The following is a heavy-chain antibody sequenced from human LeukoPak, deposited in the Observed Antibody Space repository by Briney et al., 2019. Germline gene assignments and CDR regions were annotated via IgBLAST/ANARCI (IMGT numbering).Heavy chain of an antibody. V-gene: IGHV1-3*01. CDR3: ARGERCSSTSCYAMSEYFQH. J-gene: IGHJ1*01. CDR2: INAGNGNT. Sequence: ASVKVSCKASGYTFTSYAMHWVRQAPGQRLEWMGWINAGNGNTKYSQKFQGRVTITRDTSASTAYVELSSLRSEDTAVYYCARGERCSSTSCYAMSEYFQHWGQGTLVTVSS. CDR1: GYTFTSYA. D-gene: IGHD2-2*01.